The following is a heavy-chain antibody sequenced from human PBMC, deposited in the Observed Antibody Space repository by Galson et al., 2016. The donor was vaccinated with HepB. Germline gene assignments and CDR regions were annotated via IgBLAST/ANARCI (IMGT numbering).Heavy chain of an antibody. CDR3: ALYYYDSTGFVEYFQH. J-gene: IGHJ1*01. Sequence: SLRLSCATSGFTFGSVWMSWVRQAPGKGLEWVANIKPDGSERYYVDSLKCRFTISRDNAENSLNLQMNNLRAEDTAVYFCALYYYDSTGFVEYFQHWGQGTRVTVSS. CDR2: IKPDGSER. V-gene: IGHV3-7*03. CDR1: GFTFGSVW. D-gene: IGHD3-22*01.